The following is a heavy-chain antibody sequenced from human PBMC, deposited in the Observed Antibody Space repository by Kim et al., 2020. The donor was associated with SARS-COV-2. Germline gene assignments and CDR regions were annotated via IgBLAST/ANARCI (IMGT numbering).Heavy chain of an antibody. CDR1: GGTFSSYA. J-gene: IGHJ3*02. CDR3: ARDKDRGVISLLGAFDI. CDR2: IIPIFGTA. Sequence: SVKVSCKASGGTFSSYAISWVRQAPGQGLEWMGGIIPIFGTANYAQKFQGRVTITADESTSTAYMELSSLRSEDTAVYYCARDKDRGVISLLGAFDIWGQGTMVTVSS. D-gene: IGHD3-10*01. V-gene: IGHV1-69*13.